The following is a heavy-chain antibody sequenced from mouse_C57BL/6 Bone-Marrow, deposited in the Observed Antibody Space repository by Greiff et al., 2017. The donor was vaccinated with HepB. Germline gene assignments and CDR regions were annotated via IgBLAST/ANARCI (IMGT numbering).Heavy chain of an antibody. CDR1: GYTFTSYW. J-gene: IGHJ2*01. Sequence: QVQLQQPGAELVKPGASVKMSCKASGYTFTSYWITWVKQRPGQGLEWIGDIYPGSGSTNYNEKFKSMATLTVDTSSSTAYMQLSSLTSEDSAVYYCARDDGYFLYYFDYWGQGTTLTVSS. D-gene: IGHD2-3*01. V-gene: IGHV1-55*01. CDR2: IYPGSGST. CDR3: ARDDGYFLYYFDY.